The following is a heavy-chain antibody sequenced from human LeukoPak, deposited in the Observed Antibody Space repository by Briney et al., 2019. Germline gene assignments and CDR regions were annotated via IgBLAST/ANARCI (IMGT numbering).Heavy chain of an antibody. CDR3: AKDRYCSSTRCFAPADH. CDR1: GFTFSYYS. Sequence: PGGSLTLSCAASGFTFSYYSVNWVRQAPGKGLEWVSYISSSSSIILYADSVKGRFTISRDSSKNTLYLQMNSLRAEDTAVYYCAKDRYCSSTRCFAPADHWGQGTLVTVSS. CDR2: ISSSSSII. D-gene: IGHD2-2*01. V-gene: IGHV3-48*01. J-gene: IGHJ4*02.